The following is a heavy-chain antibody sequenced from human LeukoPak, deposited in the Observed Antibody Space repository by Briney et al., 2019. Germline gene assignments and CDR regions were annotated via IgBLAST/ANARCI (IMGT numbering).Heavy chain of an antibody. CDR2: INHSGRT. CDR3: ARAYYSTSWFPH. V-gene: IGHV4-34*01. Sequence: SETLSLTCAVSGVSLNGYYWGWIRQTPGKGLEWIGEINHSGRTNYNPPLKSRVTISADTSKNQFSLELRSVTAADTAVYYCARAYYSTSWFPHWGQGALVTVSS. CDR1: GVSLNGYY. D-gene: IGHD3-10*01. J-gene: IGHJ5*02.